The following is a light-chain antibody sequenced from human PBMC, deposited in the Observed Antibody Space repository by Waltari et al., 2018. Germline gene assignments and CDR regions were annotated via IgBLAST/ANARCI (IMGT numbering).Light chain of an antibody. CDR3: QQYDFFWT. V-gene: IGKV1-5*03. Sequence: DIKMTQSPSTLSASIGDRVTITCRASQSLGRLLAWYQQKPGKAPKLLIYEASSLGSGVPSRFSGSGSETEFTLTISSLQPDDFATYYCQQYDFFWTFGQGTKVEIK. CDR2: EAS. CDR1: QSLGRL. J-gene: IGKJ1*01.